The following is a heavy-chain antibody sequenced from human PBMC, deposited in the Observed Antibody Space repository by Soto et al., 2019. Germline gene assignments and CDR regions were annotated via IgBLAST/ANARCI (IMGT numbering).Heavy chain of an antibody. CDR1: DVSITPNY. V-gene: IGHV4-59*08. D-gene: IGHD3-22*01. J-gene: IGHJ4*02. CDR2: VYYAGTT. CDR3: ARLGAYYQALDS. Sequence: QIQLQESGPGLVKPSETLSLSCTVSDVSITPNYYTWVRQPPGKGLEWIGYVYYAGTTTYLPSLKSRVTISIDTSKNEVSLKLTSVTTADTAVYYCARLGAYYQALDSWGQGTLVTVSS.